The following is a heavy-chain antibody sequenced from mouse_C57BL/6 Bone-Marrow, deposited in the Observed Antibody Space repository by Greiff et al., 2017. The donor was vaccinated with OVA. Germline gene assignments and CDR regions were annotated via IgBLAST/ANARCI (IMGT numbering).Heavy chain of an antibody. J-gene: IGHJ3*01. CDR1: GYTFTSYW. CDR2: IHPSDSDT. Sequence: QVQLQQPGAELVKPGASVKVSCKASGYTFTSYWMHWVKQRPGQGLEWIGRIHPSDSDTNYNQKFKGKATLTVDKSYSPAYIQLISLTSEDYAVNYCAPAWFAYWGQGTLVTVSA. CDR3: APAWFAY. V-gene: IGHV1-74*01.